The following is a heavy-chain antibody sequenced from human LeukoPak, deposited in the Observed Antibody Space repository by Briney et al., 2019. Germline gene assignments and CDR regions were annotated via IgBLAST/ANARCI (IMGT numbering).Heavy chain of an antibody. CDR1: GFTFSNHA. CDR3: ARVASSGMVGTTKGFDY. J-gene: IGHJ4*02. D-gene: IGHD1-26*01. CDR2: ISYDGSNK. V-gene: IGHV3-30-3*01. Sequence: GGSLRLSCAASGFTFSNHAMHWVRQAPGKGLEWVAVISYDGSNKKYADSVKGRFTISRDNAKNAVYLQMNSLRTEDTAVYYCARVASSGMVGTTKGFDYWGQGTLVTVSS.